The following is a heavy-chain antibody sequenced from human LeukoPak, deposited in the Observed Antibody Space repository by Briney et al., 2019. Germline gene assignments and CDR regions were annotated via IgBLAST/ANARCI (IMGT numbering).Heavy chain of an antibody. V-gene: IGHV4-30-2*01. J-gene: IGHJ5*02. CDR1: GGSISSGGYS. D-gene: IGHD3-10*01. CDR3: ARESNYYGSGSYYTIFDP. CDR2: IYHSGST. Sequence: SQTLSLTCDVSGGSISSGGYSWGWIRQPPGKGLEWIGYIYHSGSTYYNPSLKSRVTISVDRSKNQFSLKLSSVTAADTAVYYCARESNYYGSGSYYTIFDPWGQGTLVTVSS.